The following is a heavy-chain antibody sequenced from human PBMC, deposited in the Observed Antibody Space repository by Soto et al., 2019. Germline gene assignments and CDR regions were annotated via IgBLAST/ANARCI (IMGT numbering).Heavy chain of an antibody. J-gene: IGHJ4*02. CDR1: GFTFSSYW. Sequence: EVQLVESGGGLGQPGGSLRLSCEASGFTFSSYWMSWIRQAPGKGLEWVANVMQDGSQKYLVDSVKGRFTISRDNAKNSPYLQIDSLRVEDTAVYYCLRDGSSGWHFDSWGQGTLVTVSS. CDR2: VMQDGSQK. D-gene: IGHD6-19*01. V-gene: IGHV3-7*01. CDR3: LRDGSSGWHFDS.